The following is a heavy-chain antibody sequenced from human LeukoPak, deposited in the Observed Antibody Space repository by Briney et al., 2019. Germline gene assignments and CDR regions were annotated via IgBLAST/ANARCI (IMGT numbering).Heavy chain of an antibody. Sequence: PSETLSLTCVVSGYSISNNYFWGWIRQSPWKGLEWIGTVSRSGTTYYNPSLKSRVIISIDTSKNHFSLTLISMTAAHTAVYYCPRLVPAWEGGGSNYWGRGTLVTVSS. J-gene: IGHJ4*01. V-gene: IGHV4-38-2*01. CDR1: GYSISNNYF. CDR3: PRLVPAWEGGGSNY. CDR2: VSRSGTT. D-gene: IGHD1-26*01.